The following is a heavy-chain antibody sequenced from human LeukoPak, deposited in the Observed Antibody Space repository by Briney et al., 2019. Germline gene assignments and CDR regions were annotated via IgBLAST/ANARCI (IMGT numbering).Heavy chain of an antibody. CDR2: INPNSGGT. Sequence: ASVKVSCKASGYTFTGYYMHWVRQAPGQGLEWMGWINPNSGGTNYAQKFQGRVTVTRDTSISTAYMELSRLRSDDTAVYYCARGSIAAAGTGLYWGQGTLVTVSS. CDR3: ARGSIAAAGTGLY. CDR1: GYTFTGYY. D-gene: IGHD6-13*01. V-gene: IGHV1-2*02. J-gene: IGHJ4*02.